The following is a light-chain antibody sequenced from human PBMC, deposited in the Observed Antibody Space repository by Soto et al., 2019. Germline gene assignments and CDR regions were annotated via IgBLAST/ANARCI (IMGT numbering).Light chain of an antibody. V-gene: IGLV2-14*01. CDR1: SSDVGDYNY. J-gene: IGLJ2*01. CDR2: DVS. Sequence: QSALTQPASVSGSLGQSITISCTGTSSDVGDYNYVSWYQQNPGKAPKLIIYDVSNRPSGVSNRFSGSKSGNTASLTISGLQAEDEADYYCSSYTSASTHVVFGGGTKVTVL. CDR3: SSYTSASTHVV.